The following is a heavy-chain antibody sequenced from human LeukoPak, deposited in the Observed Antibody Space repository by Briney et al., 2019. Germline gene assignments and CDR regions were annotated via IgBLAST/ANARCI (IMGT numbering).Heavy chain of an antibody. CDR3: ARDPDSDAFDI. CDR2: IYSGGST. CDR1: GFTVSSNY. D-gene: IGHD2-21*02. V-gene: IGHV3-66*01. J-gene: IGHJ3*02. Sequence: GGSLRLSCAASGFTVSSNYMSWVRQAPGKGLEWVSVIYSGGSTYYADSVKGRLTISRDNSKNTLYLQMNSLRAEDTAVYYCARDPDSDAFDIWGQGTMVTVSS.